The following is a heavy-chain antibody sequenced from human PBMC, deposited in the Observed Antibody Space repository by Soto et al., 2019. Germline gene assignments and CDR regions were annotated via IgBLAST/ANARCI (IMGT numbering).Heavy chain of an antibody. Sequence: QVQLVQSAGEVKKPGASVKVSCKASGYTFIRYGITWVRQAPGQGLEWMGWISPYNDYTIYAQKLQGRVTMTTDTPPXTXHXXLMSMKSDDTAVYYGARGGYYDNTWGKLSHYGLDVWGQGTSVTVSS. V-gene: IGHV1-18*01. CDR3: ARGGYYDNTWGKLSHYGLDV. CDR2: ISPYNDYT. J-gene: IGHJ6*02. CDR1: GYTFIRYG. D-gene: IGHD3-16*01.